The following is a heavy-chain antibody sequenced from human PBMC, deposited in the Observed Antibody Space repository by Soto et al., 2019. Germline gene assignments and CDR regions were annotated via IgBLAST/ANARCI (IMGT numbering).Heavy chain of an antibody. J-gene: IGHJ4*02. V-gene: IGHV1-8*01. CDR1: GYTFSNFD. CDR3: ARGFGEMATLGY. Sequence: ASVKVSCKVAGYTFSNFDINWVRQATGHGLEWMGWMNFNSGKTSYAQKFQGRITMTRNTSISTAYMELSRLRSDDTAVYYCARGFGEMATLGYWGQGTLVTVSS. CDR2: MNFNSGKT. D-gene: IGHD3-16*01.